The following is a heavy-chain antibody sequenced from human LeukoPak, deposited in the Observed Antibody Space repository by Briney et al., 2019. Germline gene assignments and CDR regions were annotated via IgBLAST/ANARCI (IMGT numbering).Heavy chain of an antibody. J-gene: IGHJ4*02. CDR2: ISGSGGNT. V-gene: IGHV3-23*01. CDR3: AKASAISSGAFDY. D-gene: IGHD3-10*01. Sequence: GGSLRLSCAASGFTFSSYAMSWVRQAPWKGLEWVSGISGSGGNTYYADSVKGRFTISRDNSKNTLYLQMNSLRAEDTAVYYCAKASAISSGAFDYWGQGTLVTVSS. CDR1: GFTFSSYA.